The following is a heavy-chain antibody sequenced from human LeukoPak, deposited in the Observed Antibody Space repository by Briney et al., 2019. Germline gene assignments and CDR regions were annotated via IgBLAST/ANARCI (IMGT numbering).Heavy chain of an antibody. CDR3: ARDATVTGVNWFES. CDR2: IFYSGTT. V-gene: IGHV4-39*07. J-gene: IGHJ5*01. CDR1: GDSIDSSSYF. D-gene: IGHD4-23*01. Sequence: PSETLSLTCTVSGDSIDSSSYFWGWIRQPPGKGLEWIGSIFYSGTTFYNPSLRSRVTISVDTSNNQISLKLTSVTAADTAVYYCARDATVTGVNWFESWGQGTLVTVSS.